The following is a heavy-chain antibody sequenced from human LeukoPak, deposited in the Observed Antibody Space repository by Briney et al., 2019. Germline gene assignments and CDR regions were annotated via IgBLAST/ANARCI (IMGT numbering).Heavy chain of an antibody. CDR2: IYYSRST. J-gene: IGHJ5*02. Sequence: SETLSLTCTVSGGSISSSSYYWGRIRQPPGKGLEWIGSIYYSRSTYYNPSLKSRVTISVDTSKNQFSLKLSSVTAADTAVYYCARAEFMITFGGVIAHGWFDPWGQGTLVTVSS. CDR1: GGSISSSSYY. CDR3: ARAEFMITFGGVIAHGWFDP. V-gene: IGHV4-39*07. D-gene: IGHD3-16*02.